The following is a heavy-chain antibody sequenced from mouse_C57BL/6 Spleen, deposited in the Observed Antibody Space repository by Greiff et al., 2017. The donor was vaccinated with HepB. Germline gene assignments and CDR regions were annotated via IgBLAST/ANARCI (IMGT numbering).Heavy chain of an antibody. CDR1: GYAFTNYL. D-gene: IGHD2-3*01. CDR2: INPGSGGT. CDR3: ARSDEGDFDY. Sequence: VQLQQSGAELVRPGTSVKVSCKASGYAFTNYLIEWVKQRPGQGLEWIGVINPGSGGTKYNEKFKCKATLTADKSSSTAYMQLSSLTSEDSAVYFCARSDEGDFDYWGQGTTLTVSS. J-gene: IGHJ2*01. V-gene: IGHV1-54*01.